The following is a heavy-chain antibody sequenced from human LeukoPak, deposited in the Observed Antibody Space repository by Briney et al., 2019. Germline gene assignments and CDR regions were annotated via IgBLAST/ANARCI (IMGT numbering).Heavy chain of an antibody. CDR1: GYTFTSYG. V-gene: IGHV1-18*01. D-gene: IGHD3-16*01. Sequence: GASVKVSCKASGYTFTSYGISWVRQAPGQGLEWMGWISPYNGNTDYAQNLQGRVTMTTDTSTSTAYMELRSLRSDDTAVYYCARERGMDVWGSYNLHDAFDIWGQGTMVTVSS. CDR3: ARERGMDVWGSYNLHDAFDI. CDR2: ISPYNGNT. J-gene: IGHJ3*02.